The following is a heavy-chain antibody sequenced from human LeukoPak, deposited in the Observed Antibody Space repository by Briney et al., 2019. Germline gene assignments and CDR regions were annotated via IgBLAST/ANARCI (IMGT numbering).Heavy chain of an antibody. CDR1: GYTFTGYY. Sequence: ASVKVSCKASGYTFTGYYMHWVRQAPGQGLEWMGWINPNSGGTNYAQKFQGWVTMTRDTSISTAYMELSRLRSDDTAVYYCARVGGGYDPWGYFDYRGQGTLVTVSS. CDR2: INPNSGGT. V-gene: IGHV1-2*04. J-gene: IGHJ4*02. CDR3: ARVGGGYDPWGYFDY. D-gene: IGHD5-12*01.